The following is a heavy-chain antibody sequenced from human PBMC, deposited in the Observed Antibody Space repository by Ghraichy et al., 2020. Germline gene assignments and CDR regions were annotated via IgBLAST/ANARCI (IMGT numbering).Heavy chain of an antibody. Sequence: GGSLRLSCAGSGFSFKNFAMHWVRQAPGKGLEWVTVISHDGSEKYYTESVRGRFSASRDNSKTTLYLQMNSLRPEDTATYYCARDFRDSSGYYYSPPGWHFDLWGRGTLVTVSS. CDR1: GFSFKNFA. CDR3: ARDFRDSSGYYYSPPGWHFDL. V-gene: IGHV3-30*04. D-gene: IGHD3-22*01. CDR2: ISHDGSEK. J-gene: IGHJ2*01.